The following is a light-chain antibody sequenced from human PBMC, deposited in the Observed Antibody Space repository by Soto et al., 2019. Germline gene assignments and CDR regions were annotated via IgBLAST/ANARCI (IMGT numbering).Light chain of an antibody. CDR3: CSYPSSSTYVV. CDR2: EGS. Sequence: QSALTQPASVSGSPGQSITISCTGTSSYVGSYNLVSWYQHHPGKAPKLMIYEGSKRPSGVSNRFSCSKSGNTASLTISGLQVEDEADYYCCSYPSSSTYVVFGGGTKVTVL. J-gene: IGLJ2*01. V-gene: IGLV2-23*01. CDR1: SSYVGSYNL.